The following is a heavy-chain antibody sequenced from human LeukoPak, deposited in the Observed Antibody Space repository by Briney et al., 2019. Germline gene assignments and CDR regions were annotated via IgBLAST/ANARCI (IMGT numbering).Heavy chain of an antibody. V-gene: IGHV4-39*01. CDR1: GGSISSSSYY. J-gene: IGHJ4*02. CDR3: ARRSPNSGWPD. D-gene: IGHD5-12*01. Sequence: SETLSLTCTVSGGSISSSSYYWGWIRQPPGKGLEWIGSIYYTGRTYYNPSLKSRVTISVDTSKNQFSLKLSSVTAADTAVYYCARRSPNSGWPDWGQGTLVTVSS. CDR2: IYYTGRT.